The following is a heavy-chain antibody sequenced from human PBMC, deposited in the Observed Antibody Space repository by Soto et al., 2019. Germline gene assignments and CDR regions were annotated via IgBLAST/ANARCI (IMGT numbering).Heavy chain of an antibody. J-gene: IGHJ4*02. Sequence: QVQLVESGGGVVQPGRSLRLSCAASGFAFTDCAMHWVRQAPDKGLEWLAMIWCDGTNIFYADSVKGRFIISRDSSKNTVYLQMSSLRVEETAVYYCAREKFGDDFDYWGQGTLVTVSS. CDR1: GFAFTDCA. CDR3: AREKFGDDFDY. CDR2: IWCDGTNI. D-gene: IGHD2-21*02. V-gene: IGHV3-33*01.